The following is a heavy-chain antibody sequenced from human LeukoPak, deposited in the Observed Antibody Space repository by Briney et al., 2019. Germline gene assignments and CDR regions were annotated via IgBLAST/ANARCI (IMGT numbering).Heavy chain of an antibody. J-gene: IGHJ5*02. D-gene: IGHD6-19*01. Sequence: SGTLSLTCTASGCSISDHYWSWIRQPAGKGLEWIGRIYSSGSANYSPYLKSRVSMSVDASNNYFSLILSSVTAADTALYFCARDVRYARGWSTPESWGQGILVTVSS. V-gene: IGHV4-4*07. CDR1: GCSISDHY. CDR2: IYSSGSA. CDR3: ARDVRYARGWSTPES.